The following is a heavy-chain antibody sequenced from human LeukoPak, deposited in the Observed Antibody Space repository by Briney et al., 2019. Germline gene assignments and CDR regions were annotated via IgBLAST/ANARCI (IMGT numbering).Heavy chain of an antibody. Sequence: SETLSLTCSVSGGSISSYRWSWIRQPAGKGLEFIGRIYTTGRTNYNPSLKSRVSMSVDTSKNKFSLELRSVTAADAAVYFCARGGYTISSYIFDYWGQGALVTVSS. J-gene: IGHJ4*02. V-gene: IGHV4-4*07. CDR3: ARGGYTISSYIFDY. CDR2: IYTTGRT. D-gene: IGHD3-16*02. CDR1: GGSISSYR.